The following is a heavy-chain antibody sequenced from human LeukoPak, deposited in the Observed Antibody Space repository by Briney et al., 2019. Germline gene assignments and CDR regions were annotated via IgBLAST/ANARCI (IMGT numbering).Heavy chain of an antibody. CDR2: ISYDGSNK. Sequence: GGSLRLSCAASGFTFSSYGMHWVRQAPGKGLEWVAVISYDGSNKYYADSVKGRFTISRDNSKNTLYLQMNSQRAEDTAVYYCAKDAQQWLVDYWGQGTLVTVSS. D-gene: IGHD6-19*01. CDR1: GFTFSSYG. J-gene: IGHJ4*02. CDR3: AKDAQQWLVDY. V-gene: IGHV3-30*18.